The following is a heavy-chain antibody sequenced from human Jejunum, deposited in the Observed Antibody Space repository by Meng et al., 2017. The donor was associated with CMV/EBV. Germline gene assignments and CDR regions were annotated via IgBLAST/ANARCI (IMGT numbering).Heavy chain of an antibody. Sequence: AASGFSFSHSFLSWVRWAPGKGLPWFSGIPSRGGNTYYLASVNGRFTISRDNSKNTLYLQMNSLRAEDTAIYYCAKTGDGFTFDYWGQGTVVTVSS. CDR3: AKTGDGFTFDY. D-gene: IGHD2-21*02. V-gene: IGHV3-23*01. CDR2: IPSRGGNT. J-gene: IGHJ4*02. CDR1: GFSFSHSF.